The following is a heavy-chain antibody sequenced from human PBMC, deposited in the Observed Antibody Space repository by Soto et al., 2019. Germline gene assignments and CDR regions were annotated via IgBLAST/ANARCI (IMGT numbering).Heavy chain of an antibody. J-gene: IGHJ4*02. Sequence: ASVKVSCKASGYTFTSYYMHWVRQAPGQGLEWMGIINPSGGSTSYAQKFQGRVTMTRDTSTSTVYMELSSLRSEDTAVYYCARVQPDYDILTGYYTGQIGFDYWGQGTLVTVSS. CDR3: ARVQPDYDILTGYYTGQIGFDY. D-gene: IGHD3-9*01. V-gene: IGHV1-46*03. CDR1: GYTFTSYY. CDR2: INPSGGST.